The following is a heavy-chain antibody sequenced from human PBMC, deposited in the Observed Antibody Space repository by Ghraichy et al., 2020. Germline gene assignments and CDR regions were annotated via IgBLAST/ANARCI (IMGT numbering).Heavy chain of an antibody. CDR3: VREGQELGKSGFDL. CDR2: ISRNGRDT. V-gene: IGHV3-21*05. Sequence: GESLNISCAASGFTFSSYAMSWVRQAPGKGLEWVSLISRNGRDTNYADSVRGRFTISRDNAKNSLYLQLNTLRAEDTAVYYCVREGQELGKSGFDLWGQGTLVTVSS. CDR1: GFTFSSYA. D-gene: IGHD1-7*01. J-gene: IGHJ5*02.